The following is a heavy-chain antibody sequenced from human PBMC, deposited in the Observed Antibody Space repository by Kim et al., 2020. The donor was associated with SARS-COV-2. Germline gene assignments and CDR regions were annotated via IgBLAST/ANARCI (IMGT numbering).Heavy chain of an antibody. CDR2: ISHTSRTI. V-gene: IGHV3-11*04. D-gene: IGHD3-22*01. Sequence: GGSLRLSCEASGLSFSDSYINWIRQTPEKGLEWLSYISHTSRTIYYADSVRGRFTISRDNAKKSAFLQMDNLRIEDTAMYYCAGRVWDGHGYPLFDSWGQGTLITVSS. J-gene: IGHJ4*02. CDR3: AGRVWDGHGYPLFDS. CDR1: GLSFSDSY.